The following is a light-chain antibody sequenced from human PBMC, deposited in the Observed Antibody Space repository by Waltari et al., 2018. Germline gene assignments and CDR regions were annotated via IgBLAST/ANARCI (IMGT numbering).Light chain of an antibody. J-gene: IGLJ3*02. CDR3: QTGGHGTWV. Sequence: QLVLTQSPSASASLGASITPTCPLSSGHYRNVIAWPPQPPEKGPRYLMKVNSDGSHSRGNEIPERFSGSSSGAERYLTISSLQSEDEDDYYCQTGGHGTWVFGGGTKLTVL. CDR2: VNSDGSH. CDR1: SGHYRNV. V-gene: IGLV4-69*01.